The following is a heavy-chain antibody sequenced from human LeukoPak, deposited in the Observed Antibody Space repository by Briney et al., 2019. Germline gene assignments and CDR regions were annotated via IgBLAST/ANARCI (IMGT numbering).Heavy chain of an antibody. CDR3: ARDYATGWESDRDN. D-gene: IGHD2-2*01. Sequence: QTGGSLRLSCAVSGFTFSSYSMNWVRQAPGKGPEWVSYISSSSNTKHYADSVKGRFTISRDNANNSLYLQMNSLRAEDTAVYYCARDYATGWESDRDNWGQGTLVTVSS. CDR1: GFTFSSYS. V-gene: IGHV3-48*04. CDR2: ISSSSNTK. J-gene: IGHJ4*02.